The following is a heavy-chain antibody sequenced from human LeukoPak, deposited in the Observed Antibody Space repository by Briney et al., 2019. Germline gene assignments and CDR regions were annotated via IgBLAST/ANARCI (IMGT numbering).Heavy chain of an antibody. J-gene: IGHJ6*03. CDR1: GFTFSSYE. CDR2: ISSSGSTI. Sequence: GGSLRLSCAASGFTFSSYEMNWVRQAPGKGLEWVSYISSSGSTIYYADSVKGRFTISRDNAKNSLYLQMNSLRAEDTAVYYCARGPIYDSYYYYYMDVWGKGTTVTISS. CDR3: ARGPIYDSYYYYYMDV. V-gene: IGHV3-48*03. D-gene: IGHD5/OR15-5a*01.